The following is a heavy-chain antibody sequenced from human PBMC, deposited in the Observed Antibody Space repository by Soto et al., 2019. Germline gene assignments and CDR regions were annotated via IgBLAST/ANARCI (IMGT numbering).Heavy chain of an antibody. V-gene: IGHV3-74*01. D-gene: IGHD5-12*01. CDR2: ITPDGGST. CDR1: GFTFTTYW. J-gene: IGHJ4*02. Sequence: EVQLVESGGGLVQPGGSLRLSCATSGFTFTTYWMHWVRQAPGKGRMWVSRITPDGGSTSYADSVKGLFTISRANAKNALYLQTKGLRAEETAIYYCARDLIIADTPGDDFDYWGQGTLVAVSS. CDR3: ARDLIIADTPGDDFDY.